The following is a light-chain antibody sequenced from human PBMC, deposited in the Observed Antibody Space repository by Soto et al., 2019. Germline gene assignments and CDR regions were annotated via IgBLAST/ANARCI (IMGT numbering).Light chain of an antibody. Sequence: DIQMTQSPSSLFASVGDRVTITCRAGESINNYLNWYQQKPGRAPRLLIYSVSNLQSGVPSRFSGSGSGTDFILTISSLQPEDFATYYCQQSYRTPPRTFGQGTKVEIK. CDR2: SVS. CDR3: QQSYRTPPRT. V-gene: IGKV1-39*01. CDR1: ESINNY. J-gene: IGKJ1*01.